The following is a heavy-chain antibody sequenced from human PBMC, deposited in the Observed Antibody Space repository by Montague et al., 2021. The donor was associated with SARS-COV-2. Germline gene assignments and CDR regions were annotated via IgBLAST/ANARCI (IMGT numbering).Heavy chain of an antibody. CDR3: ASMLSGWYASDY. CDR2: ISYDGSNK. CDR1: GFTFSSYA. J-gene: IGHJ4*02. Sequence: SLRLSCAASGFTFSSYAMHWVRQAPGKGLEWMAVISYDGSNKYYAHSVKGRFTIARDNSKNTLYLQMNSLRAEDTAVYYCASMLSGWYASDYWGQGTLVTVSS. D-gene: IGHD6-19*01. V-gene: IGHV3-30*04.